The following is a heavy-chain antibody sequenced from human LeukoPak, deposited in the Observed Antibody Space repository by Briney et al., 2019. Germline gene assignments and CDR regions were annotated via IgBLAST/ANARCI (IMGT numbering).Heavy chain of an antibody. CDR2: ISGYNGNT. CDR3: ARLIPQKWELPGKWFDP. J-gene: IGHJ5*02. V-gene: IGHV1-18*01. CDR1: GYTFTSYH. Sequence: ASVKVSCKASGYTFTSYHITWVRQAPGQGLEWMGWISGYNGNTNYAQKFQGRVSMTTDTSTSTAYMELRSLRSDDTAVYYCARLIPQKWELPGKWFDPWGQGTLVTVSS. D-gene: IGHD1-26*01.